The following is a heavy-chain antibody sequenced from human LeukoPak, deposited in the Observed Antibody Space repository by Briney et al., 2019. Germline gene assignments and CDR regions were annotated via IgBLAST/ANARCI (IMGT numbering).Heavy chain of an antibody. J-gene: IGHJ6*02. CDR3: ARQGRVTTTSYYYYGMDV. D-gene: IGHD4-11*01. V-gene: IGHV4-39*01. CDR2: IYYTGST. CDR1: GGSISSSSYY. Sequence: SETLSLTCTVSGGSISSSSYYWGWIRQPPGKGLEWIGSIYYTGSTYYNPSLKSRVTISVDTSKNQFSLKLSSATAADTAVYYCARQGRVTTTSYYYYGMDVWGQGTTVTVSS.